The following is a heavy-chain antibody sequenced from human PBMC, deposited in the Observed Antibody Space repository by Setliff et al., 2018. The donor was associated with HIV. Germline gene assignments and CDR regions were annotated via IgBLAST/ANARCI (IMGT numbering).Heavy chain of an antibody. D-gene: IGHD3-22*01. CDR3: ARDVLDLVISVYGY. Sequence: PSETLSLTCDVSGFSISSRYYWGWIRQSPGEGLVWIGNSEHTGCSYYNPSLNDRATISLDTSKNQFSLKLNSVTAADTAVYYCARDVLDLVISVYGYWGQGIPVTVSS. CDR1: GFSISSRYY. V-gene: IGHV4-38-2*02. CDR2: SEHTGCS. J-gene: IGHJ4*02.